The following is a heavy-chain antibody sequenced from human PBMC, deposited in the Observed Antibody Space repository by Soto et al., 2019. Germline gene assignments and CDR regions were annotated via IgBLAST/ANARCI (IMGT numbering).Heavy chain of an antibody. D-gene: IGHD3-22*01. CDR3: ARDRLGYYYDSSGPDY. CDR1: GFTFSSYG. Sequence: PGGSLRLSCAASGFTFSSYGMHWVRQAPGKGLEWVAVIWYDGSNKYYADSVKGRFTISRDNSKNTLYLQMNSLRAEDTAVYYCARDRLGYYYDSSGPDYWGQGTLVTVSS. V-gene: IGHV3-33*01. J-gene: IGHJ4*02. CDR2: IWYDGSNK.